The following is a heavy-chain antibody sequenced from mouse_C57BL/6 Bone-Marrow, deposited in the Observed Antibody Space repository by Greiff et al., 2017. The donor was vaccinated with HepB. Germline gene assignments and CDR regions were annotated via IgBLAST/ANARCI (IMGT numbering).Heavy chain of an antibody. CDR3: TRGGLLRLTGSYYFDY. Sequence: QVQLQQSGAELVRPGASVTLSCKASGYTFTDYEMHWVKQTPVHGLEWIGAIDPETGGTAYNQKFKGKAILTADKSSSTAYMELRSLISEDSAVYYCTRGGLLRLTGSYYFDYWGQGTTLTVSS. J-gene: IGHJ2*01. CDR1: GYTFTDYE. V-gene: IGHV1-15*01. D-gene: IGHD1-2*01. CDR2: IDPETGGT.